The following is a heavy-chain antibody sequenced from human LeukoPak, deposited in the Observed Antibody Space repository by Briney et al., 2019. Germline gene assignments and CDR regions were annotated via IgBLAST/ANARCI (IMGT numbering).Heavy chain of an antibody. V-gene: IGHV4-34*01. Sequence: SETLSLTCAVYGGSFSGYYWSWIRQPPGKGLEWIGEINHSGSTNYNPSLKNRVTISVDTSKNQFSLKLSSVTAADTAVYYCARGYSSSYYFDYWGQGTLVTVSS. D-gene: IGHD6-6*01. CDR2: INHSGST. J-gene: IGHJ4*02. CDR1: GGSFSGYY. CDR3: ARGYSSSYYFDY.